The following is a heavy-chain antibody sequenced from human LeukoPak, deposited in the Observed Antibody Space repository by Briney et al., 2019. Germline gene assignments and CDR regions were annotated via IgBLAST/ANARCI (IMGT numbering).Heavy chain of an antibody. Sequence: GGSLMLSCAASGFTFSNYAMSWVRQAPERGLEWVSTISSRGDSTYDAGSVKGRFTISRDNSKNSLYLQVNNVRVEDTAVYYCAKGPRPDITVAHTVENWGQGTLVTVSS. D-gene: IGHD6-19*01. V-gene: IGHV3-23*01. J-gene: IGHJ4*02. CDR1: GFTFSNYA. CDR3: AKGPRPDITVAHTVEN. CDR2: ISSRGDST.